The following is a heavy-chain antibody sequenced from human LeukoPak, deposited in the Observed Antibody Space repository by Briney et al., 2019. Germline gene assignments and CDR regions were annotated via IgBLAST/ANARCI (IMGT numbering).Heavy chain of an antibody. CDR1: GYTFTSYA. D-gene: IGHD6-19*01. CDR3: AREGPQHITQWLVPYFDY. V-gene: IGHV7-4-1*02. CDR2: INTNTGNP. Sequence: ASVTVSFKPSGYTFTSYAMNWLGQAPAQGLDWMGWINTNTGNPTYAQGFTGRFVFSLDTSVSTAYLQISSLKAEDTAVYYCAREGPQHITQWLVPYFDYWGQGTLVTVSS. J-gene: IGHJ4*02.